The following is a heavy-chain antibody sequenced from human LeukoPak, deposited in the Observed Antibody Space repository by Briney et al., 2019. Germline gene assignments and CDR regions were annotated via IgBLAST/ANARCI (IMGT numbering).Heavy chain of an antibody. Sequence: GGSLRLSCAASGFTFDDYAMHWVRQAPGKGLEWVSGISWNSGSIGYADSVKGRFTISRGNVKNSLHLQMNSLRVEDTAVYYCARANNSSWHNWGQGTLVTVSS. CDR1: GFTFDDYA. CDR3: ARANNSSWHN. J-gene: IGHJ4*02. D-gene: IGHD6-13*01. V-gene: IGHV3-9*01. CDR2: ISWNSGSI.